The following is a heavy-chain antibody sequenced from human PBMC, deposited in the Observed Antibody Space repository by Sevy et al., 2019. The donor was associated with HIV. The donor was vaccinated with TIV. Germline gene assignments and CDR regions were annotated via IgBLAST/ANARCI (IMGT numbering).Heavy chain of an antibody. J-gene: IGHJ4*02. D-gene: IGHD4-17*01. Sequence: GGSLRLSCAASGFIFSSYAMSWVRQAPGKGLEWVSGISGSGNSTYYADSVKGRFTISRDKSKNTLYLQMNSLRAEDAAVYYCAKNSRAAVTTGLYYWGQGTLVTVSS. CDR3: AKNSRAAVTTGLYY. V-gene: IGHV3-23*01. CDR1: GFIFSSYA. CDR2: ISGSGNST.